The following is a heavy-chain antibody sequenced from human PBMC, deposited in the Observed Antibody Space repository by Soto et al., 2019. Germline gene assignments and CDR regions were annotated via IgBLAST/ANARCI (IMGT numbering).Heavy chain of an antibody. D-gene: IGHD3-3*01. CDR2: IRSKAYGGTT. CDR1: GFTFGDYA. CDR3: TRDPTYYDFWSGYYRSGYGMDV. V-gene: IGHV3-49*03. Sequence: GGSLRLSCTASGFTFGDYAMSWFRQAPGKGLEWVGFIRSKAYGGTTEYAASVKGRFTISRDDSKRIAYLQMNSLKTEDTAVYYCTRDPTYYDFWSGYYRSGYGMDVWGQGTTVTVSS. J-gene: IGHJ6*02.